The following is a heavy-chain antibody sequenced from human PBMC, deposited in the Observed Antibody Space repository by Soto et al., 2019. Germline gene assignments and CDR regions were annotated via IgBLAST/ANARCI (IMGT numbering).Heavy chain of an antibody. J-gene: IGHJ6*03. CDR3: ARDNRDPRYYYYYMDV. CDR2: IYYSGST. Sequence: SSETLSLTCTVSGGSISSYYWSWIRQPPGKGLEWIGYIYYSGSTNYNPSLKSRVTISVDTSKNQFSLKLSSVTAADTAVYYCARDNRDPRYYYYYMDVWGKGTTVTVSS. CDR1: GGSISSYY. V-gene: IGHV4-59*01.